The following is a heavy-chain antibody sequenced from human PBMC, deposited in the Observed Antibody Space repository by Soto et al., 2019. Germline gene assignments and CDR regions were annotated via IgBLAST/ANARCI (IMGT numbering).Heavy chain of an antibody. Sequence: GGSLRLSCAASGFTFSTYSMNWVRQAPGKGLEWVSWISSSSSTIYYADSWKGRFTISRDNAKKSLYLQMNSLRAEDTAVYYCARDLLTQLPAAVGWFDPWGQGTLVTVSS. D-gene: IGHD2-2*01. CDR1: GFTFSTYS. CDR3: ARDLLTQLPAAVGWFDP. CDR2: ISSSSSTI. J-gene: IGHJ5*02. V-gene: IGHV3-48*01.